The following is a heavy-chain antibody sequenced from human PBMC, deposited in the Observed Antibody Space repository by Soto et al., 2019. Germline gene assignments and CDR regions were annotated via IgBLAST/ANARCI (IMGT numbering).Heavy chain of an antibody. CDR2: IYRSGGT. D-gene: IGHD4-17*01. Sequence: SETLSLTCAVSNGSISSDNWWSWVRQPPGKGLEWIGEIYRSGGTNYNPSLRSRVTISVDKSKNEFSLKLTSVTAADTAVYYCARETYGDYVGYFDPWGQGIQVTVSS. J-gene: IGHJ5*02. CDR1: NGSISSDNW. CDR3: ARETYGDYVGYFDP. V-gene: IGHV4-4*02.